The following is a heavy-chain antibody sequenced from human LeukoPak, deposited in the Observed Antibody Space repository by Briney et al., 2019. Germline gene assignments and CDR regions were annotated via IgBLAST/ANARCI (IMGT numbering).Heavy chain of an antibody. D-gene: IGHD2-2*01. CDR2: ISGSGGST. V-gene: IGHV3-23*01. Sequence: PGASLRLSCAASGFTYSSYAMSWVRQAPGKGLEWVSAISGSGGSTYYADSVKGRLTISRDNSKNTLYLQMNSLRAEDTAVYYCAAGHCSSTSCPGYYYGMDVWGQGTTVTVSS. CDR1: GFTYSSYA. CDR3: AAGHCSSTSCPGYYYGMDV. J-gene: IGHJ6*02.